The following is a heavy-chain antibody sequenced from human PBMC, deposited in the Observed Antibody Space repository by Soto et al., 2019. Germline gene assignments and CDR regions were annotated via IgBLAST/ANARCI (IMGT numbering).Heavy chain of an antibody. CDR1: GFTFSGYG. Sequence: QVQLVESGGGVVQPGRSLRLSCVASGFTFSGYGMHWVRQAPGKGLEWVALMWHDGSKTFYADSVKGRFTISRDKSDNTLFLRMNSLRAEDTAVYYCARDERSWYFDLWGRGTLVSVSS. CDR3: ARDERSWYFDL. V-gene: IGHV3-33*01. CDR2: MWHDGSKT. J-gene: IGHJ2*01. D-gene: IGHD1-1*01.